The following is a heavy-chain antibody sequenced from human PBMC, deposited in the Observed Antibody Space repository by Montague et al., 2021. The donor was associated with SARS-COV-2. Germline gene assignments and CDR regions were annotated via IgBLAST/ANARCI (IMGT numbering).Heavy chain of an antibody. J-gene: IGHJ5*02. V-gene: IGHV3-9*01. D-gene: IGHD5-12*01. CDR3: AKGQKIQWLVFNSAPDWFDP. CDR2: IGWRSGSI. CDR1: GFTFDDYV. Sequence: SRRLSCAASGFTFDDYVMHWVRQAPGKGLEWVSGIGWRSGSIGYADSVKGRFTISRDNAKNSLYLQMNSLRAEDTALYHCAKGQKIQWLVFNSAPDWFDPWGQGTLVTDSS.